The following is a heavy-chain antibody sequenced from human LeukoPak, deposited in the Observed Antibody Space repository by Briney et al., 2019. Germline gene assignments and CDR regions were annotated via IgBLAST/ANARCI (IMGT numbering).Heavy chain of an antibody. CDR2: ISPSGGGT. V-gene: IGHV3-23*01. J-gene: IGHJ5*02. CDR3: AKEVPYTSGSHGRFDP. D-gene: IGHD3-10*01. Sequence: GGSLRLSCAASGFTFSSYGMSWVRQAPVKVLDWVSAISPSGGGTYYADSVKGRFTISRDNSKNTLFLQLNNLRPEDTAVYYCAKEVPYTSGSHGRFDPWGQGTLVTVSS. CDR1: GFTFSSYG.